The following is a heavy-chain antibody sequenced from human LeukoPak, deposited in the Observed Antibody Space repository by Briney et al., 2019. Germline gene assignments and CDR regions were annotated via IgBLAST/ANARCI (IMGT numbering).Heavy chain of an antibody. V-gene: IGHV3-9*01. D-gene: IGHD6-13*01. CDR3: AKDGAAAARTFDY. J-gene: IGHJ4*02. Sequence: GRSLRLSCAASGFTFDDYVMHWVRQAPGKGLEWVSGISWNSGSIGYADSVKGRFTISRDNAKNSLYLQMNSLRAEDTALYYCAKDGAAAARTFDYWGQGTLVTVSS. CDR2: ISWNSGSI. CDR1: GFTFDDYV.